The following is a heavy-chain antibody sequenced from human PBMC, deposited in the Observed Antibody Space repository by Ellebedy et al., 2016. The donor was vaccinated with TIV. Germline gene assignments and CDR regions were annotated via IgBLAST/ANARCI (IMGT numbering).Heavy chain of an antibody. J-gene: IGHJ4*02. D-gene: IGHD2-21*01. CDR3: AIGRDDWHYYFDL. CDR2: IYYSGST. V-gene: IGHV4-59*01. CDR1: GGSISSYY. Sequence: MPSETLSLTCTVSGGSISSYYWTWIRQSPGEGLEWIGYIYYSGSTQYNPSLKSRVTISVDTSKNQFSLRLRSVTAADTAVYFCAIGRDDWHYYFDLWGRGTLVTVSS.